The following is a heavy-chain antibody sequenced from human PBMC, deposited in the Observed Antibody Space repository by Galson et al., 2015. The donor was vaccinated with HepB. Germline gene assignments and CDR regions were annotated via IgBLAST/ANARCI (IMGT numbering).Heavy chain of an antibody. CDR1: GGSFRSSDYS. J-gene: IGHJ4*02. Sequence: TLSLTFTVSGGSFRSSDYSWGWIRQPPVRGLEWIGYIYNSGNTYYNPSLKSRVIIPVDTSKNQFSLKLSSVTAADTAVYYCARLEDYGDYSPYFAYWGQGTLVTVSS. V-gene: IGHV4-30-4*07. CDR3: ARLEDYGDYSPYFAY. D-gene: IGHD4-17*01. CDR2: IYNSGNT.